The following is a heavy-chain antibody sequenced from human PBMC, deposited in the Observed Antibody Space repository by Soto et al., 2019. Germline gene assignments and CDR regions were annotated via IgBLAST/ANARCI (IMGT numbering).Heavy chain of an antibody. J-gene: IGHJ4*02. CDR3: ARGVWEYQLLYNY. Sequence: QVQLQQWGAGLLKPSETLSLTCAVYGGSFSAYYWSWIRQPPGKGLEWIGEINHSGSTNYNPSLKRRVTMAVDTSKNQFSLKLSSVTAADTAVYYCARGVWEYQLLYNYWGQGTLVTVSS. V-gene: IGHV4-34*01. CDR2: INHSGST. CDR1: GGSFSAYY. D-gene: IGHD2-2*02.